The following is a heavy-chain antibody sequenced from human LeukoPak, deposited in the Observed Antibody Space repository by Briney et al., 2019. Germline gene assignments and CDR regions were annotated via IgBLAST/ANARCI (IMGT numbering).Heavy chain of an antibody. CDR1: GDSISSGAYY. CDR2: FYYSGPT. J-gene: IGHJ5*02. CDR3: AREESQDWFDP. Sequence: PSQTLSLTCTISGDSISSGAYYWSWIRQHPGMGLEWIAYFYYSGPTYYNPSLKSRVTITVDTSKNQFSLKLNSVTAADTAVYYCAREESQDWFDPWGQGTLVTVSS. V-gene: IGHV4-31*02.